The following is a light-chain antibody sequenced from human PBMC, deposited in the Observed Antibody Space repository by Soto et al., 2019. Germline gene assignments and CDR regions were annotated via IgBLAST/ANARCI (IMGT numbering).Light chain of an antibody. CDR2: GAS. Sequence: DIEMTQSPATLSVSPGDRATLTCRASQSISSKLAWYQQKPGQAPRLLIYGASTRATGIPARFSGSGSGTEFTLTISSLQSEDFAVYYCQQCNSCPLTFGGGTKVDI. CDR3: QQCNSCPLT. CDR1: QSISSK. V-gene: IGKV3-15*01. J-gene: IGKJ4*02.